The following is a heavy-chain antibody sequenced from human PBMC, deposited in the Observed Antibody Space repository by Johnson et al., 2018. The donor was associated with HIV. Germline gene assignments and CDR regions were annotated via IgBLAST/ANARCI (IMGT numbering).Heavy chain of an antibody. V-gene: IGHV3-53*01. CDR1: GFTVSSNY. J-gene: IGHJ3*02. CDR2: IYSGGST. CDR3: ARDGGVAAAVGVVAFDI. D-gene: IGHD6-13*01. Sequence: VQLVESGGGLIQPGGSLRLSCAASGFTVSSNYMSWVRQAPGKGLEWVSVIYSGGSTYYADSVKGRFTISRDNSKNTLYLQMNSLRAEDTAVYYCARDGGVAAAVGVVAFDIWGQGTLVTVSS.